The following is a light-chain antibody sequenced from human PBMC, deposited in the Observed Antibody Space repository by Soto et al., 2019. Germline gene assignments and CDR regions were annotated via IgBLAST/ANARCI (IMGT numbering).Light chain of an antibody. V-gene: IGLV2-14*03. J-gene: IGLJ2*01. Sequence: QSALTQPASVSGSPGQWITISCTGTSSDVGCYNYVSWYQQHPGKAPKLMIYDVTNRPSGVSYPCSGSKSGNTASLTISGLQAEDEADYYCSSYTATGAVAFGGGTKVTVL. CDR3: SSYTATGAVA. CDR2: DVT. CDR1: SSDVGCYNY.